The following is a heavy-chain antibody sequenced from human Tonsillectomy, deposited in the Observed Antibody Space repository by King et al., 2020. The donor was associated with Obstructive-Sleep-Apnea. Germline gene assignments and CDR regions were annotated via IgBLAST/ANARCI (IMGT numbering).Heavy chain of an antibody. D-gene: IGHD2-15*01. CDR3: VRRRDIEVVVPAAGGMDV. Sequence: VQLQESGPGLVKPSQTLSLTCTVSGGSISSGGYYWNWIRQYPGKGLEWIGYIYYSGTTYYNPSLKSRVTISVDTSKNQFSLQLTSVTAADTALYYWVRRRDIEVVVPAAGGMDVWGQGTTVTVSS. V-gene: IGHV4-31*03. CDR1: GGSISSGGYY. CDR2: IYYSGTT. J-gene: IGHJ6*02.